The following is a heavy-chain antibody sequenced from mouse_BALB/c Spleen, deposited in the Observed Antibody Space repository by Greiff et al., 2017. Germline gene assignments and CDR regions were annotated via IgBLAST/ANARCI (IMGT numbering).Heavy chain of an antibody. V-gene: IGHV5-12-1*01. CDR2: ISSGGGST. D-gene: IGHD3-3*01. Sequence: EVQVVESGGGLVKPGGSLKLSCAASGFAFSSYDMSWVRQTPEKRLEWVAYISSGGGSTYYPDTVKGRFTISRDNAKNTLYLQMSSLKSEDTAMYYCARQAGPYYFDYWGQGTTLTVSS. CDR3: ARQAGPYYFDY. CDR1: GFAFSSYD. J-gene: IGHJ2*01.